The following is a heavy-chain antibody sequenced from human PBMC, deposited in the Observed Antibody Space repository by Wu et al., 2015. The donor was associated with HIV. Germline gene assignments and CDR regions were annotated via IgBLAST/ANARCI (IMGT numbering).Heavy chain of an antibody. V-gene: IGHV1-2*02. CDR3: ASGIQAGGANY. J-gene: IGHJ4*01. CDR1: GYSFTAYY. Sequence: QVQLVQSGAEVKKPGASVKVSCKTSGYSFTAYYMHWVRQAPGQGLEWMGRINPNTGGADSAQKFQGRVTMTRDTSISTAYMVLNRLRLDDTAVYYCASGIQAGGANYWGQGTLVTVSS. CDR2: INPNTGGA. D-gene: IGHD2-21*01.